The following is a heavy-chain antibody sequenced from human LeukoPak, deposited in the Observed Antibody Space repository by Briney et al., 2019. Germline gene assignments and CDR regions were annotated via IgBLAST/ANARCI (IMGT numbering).Heavy chain of an antibody. Sequence: SETLSLTCTVSGGSISSYYWSRIRQPPGKGLEWIGYIYYSGSTNYNPSLKSRVTISVDTSKNQFSLKLSSVTAADTAVYYCARSTAALVMIFDYWGQGTLVTVSS. J-gene: IGHJ4*02. CDR1: GGSISSYY. CDR2: IYYSGST. V-gene: IGHV4-59*01. CDR3: ARSTAALVMIFDY. D-gene: IGHD6-6*01.